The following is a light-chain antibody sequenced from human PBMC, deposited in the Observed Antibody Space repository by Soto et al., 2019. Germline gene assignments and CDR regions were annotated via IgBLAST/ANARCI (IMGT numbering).Light chain of an antibody. V-gene: IGLV2-23*01. CDR1: SSDVGSYNL. CDR2: EGS. CDR3: CSYAGSSTLV. Sequence: QSALTQPASVSGSHGQSITISCTGTSSDVGSYNLVSWYQQHPGKAPKLMIYEGSKRTSGVSNRFSGSKSGNTASLTISGLQAEDEADYYCCSYAGSSTLVFGGGTKVTVL. J-gene: IGLJ2*01.